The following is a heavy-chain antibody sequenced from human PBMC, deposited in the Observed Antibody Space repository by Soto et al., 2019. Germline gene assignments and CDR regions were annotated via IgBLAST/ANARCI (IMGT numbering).Heavy chain of an antibody. J-gene: IGHJ4*02. V-gene: IGHV4-31*03. Sequence: QVQLQESGPGLVKSSQTLSLTCTVSGGSISSGGSYWSWIRQRPGKGLEWIGYIFYSDSFYYTPSLKGRVVLLADTSKNQFTLKLSSVTDAATAVYYCARAPETPPIFGVVRPYFFDFWGQGTLVTVSS. CDR3: ARAPETPPIFGVVRPYFFDF. CDR2: IFYSDSF. CDR1: GGSISSGGSY. D-gene: IGHD3-3*01.